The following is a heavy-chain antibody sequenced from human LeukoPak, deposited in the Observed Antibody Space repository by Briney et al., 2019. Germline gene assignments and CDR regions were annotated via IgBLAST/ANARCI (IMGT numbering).Heavy chain of an antibody. D-gene: IGHD3-22*01. CDR2: IIPILGIA. CDR3: ARDYDSSGYYYGGDY. CDR1: GGTFSSYA. V-gene: IGHV1-69*04. Sequence: ASVKVSCKASGGTFSSYAISWVRQAPGQGLEWMGRIIPILGIANYAQKFQGRVTITADKSTSTAYMELSSLRSVDTAVYYCARDYDSSGYYYGGDYWGQGTLVTVSS. J-gene: IGHJ4*02.